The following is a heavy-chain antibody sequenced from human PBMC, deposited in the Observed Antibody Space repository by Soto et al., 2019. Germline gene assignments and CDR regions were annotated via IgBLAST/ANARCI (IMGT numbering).Heavy chain of an antibody. V-gene: IGHV4-61*01. D-gene: IGHD4-17*01. CDR1: GGSVSSGSYY. Sequence: PSETLSLTCTVSGGSVSSGSYYWSWIRQPPGKGLEWIGYIYYSGSTNYNPSLKSRVTISVDTSKNQFSLELSSVTAADTAVYYCARDLSYDYGGYSAYYYGMDVWGQGTTVTVSS. J-gene: IGHJ6*02. CDR2: IYYSGST. CDR3: ARDLSYDYGGYSAYYYGMDV.